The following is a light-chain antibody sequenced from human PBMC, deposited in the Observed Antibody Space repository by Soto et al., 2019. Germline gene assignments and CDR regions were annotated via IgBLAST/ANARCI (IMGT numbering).Light chain of an antibody. V-gene: IGKV2-28*01. CDR3: MKILQPWT. Sequence: DIVMTQSPLSLPVTPGEPASISCRSSQSLLHSNGYNYLDWYLQKPGQSPQLLFYLGSNRASGVPDGFGGGGSGKNLTLEISRVEVENVGVYYCMKILQPWTFGQGPKVKSN. J-gene: IGKJ1*01. CDR2: LGS. CDR1: QSLLHSNGYNY.